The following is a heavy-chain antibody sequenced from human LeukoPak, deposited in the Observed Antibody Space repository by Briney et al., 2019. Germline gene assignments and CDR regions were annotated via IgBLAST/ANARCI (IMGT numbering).Heavy chain of an antibody. D-gene: IGHD3-10*01. CDR1: GGTFSSYA. CDR2: IIPIFGTA. CDR3: ASGGYYGSGSYLGC. V-gene: IGHV1-69*05. Sequence: SVKVSCKASGGTFSSYAISWVRQAPGQGLEWMGGIIPIFGTANYAQKFQGRVTITTDESTSTAYMELSSLRSEDTAVYYCASGGYYGSGSYLGCWGQGTLVTVSS. J-gene: IGHJ4*02.